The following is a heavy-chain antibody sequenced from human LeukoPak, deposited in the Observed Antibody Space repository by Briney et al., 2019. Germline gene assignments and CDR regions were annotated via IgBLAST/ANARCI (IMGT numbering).Heavy chain of an antibody. Sequence: PSETLSLTCTVAGGSISNYYWSWIRQPPGKGLEWIGYIYYSGSTNYNPSLKSRVTISVDTSKNQFSLKLRSVTAADTAVYYCARVNAPGGRTRPFDYWGQGTLVAVSS. D-gene: IGHD3-16*01. CDR2: IYYSGST. J-gene: IGHJ4*02. V-gene: IGHV4-59*12. CDR1: GGSISNYY. CDR3: ARVNAPGGRTRPFDY.